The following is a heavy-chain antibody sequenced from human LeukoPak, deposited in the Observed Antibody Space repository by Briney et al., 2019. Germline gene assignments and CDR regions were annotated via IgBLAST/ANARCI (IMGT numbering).Heavy chain of an antibody. Sequence: SETLSLTCTVSGGSISSYCWSWIRQPPGKGLEWIGYIYYSGSTNYNPSLKSRVTISLDTSKNQFYLKLSSVSAADTAVYYCARDEGNLHNTTYAFNIWGQGTMVTVSS. V-gene: IGHV4-59*01. CDR1: GGSISSYC. J-gene: IGHJ3*02. CDR2: IYYSGST. D-gene: IGHD4-23*01. CDR3: ARDEGNLHNTTYAFNI.